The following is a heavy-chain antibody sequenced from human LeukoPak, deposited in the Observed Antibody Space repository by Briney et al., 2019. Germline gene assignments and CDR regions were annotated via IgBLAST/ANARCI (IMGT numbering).Heavy chain of an antibody. CDR3: ARDRTSAGGAATPPYYYLDV. CDR1: GYTLTELS. CDR2: FDPEDGET. J-gene: IGHJ6*03. Sequence: ASVKVSCKVSGYTLTELSMHWVRQAPGKGLEWMGGFDPEDGETIYAQKFQGRVTMTRDTSTSTVYMELSSLRSEDTAVYYCARDRTSAGGAATPPYYYLDVGGKGTTVTVSS. V-gene: IGHV1-24*01. D-gene: IGHD1-26*01.